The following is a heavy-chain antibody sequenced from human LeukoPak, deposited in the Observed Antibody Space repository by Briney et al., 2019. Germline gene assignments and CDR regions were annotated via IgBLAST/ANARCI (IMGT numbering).Heavy chain of an antibody. CDR2: ISGSDGST. J-gene: IGHJ4*02. CDR3: AKDGLGSGWYDYYFDY. D-gene: IGHD6-19*01. CDR1: GFTFSSYA. V-gene: IGHV3-23*01. Sequence: GGSLRLSCAASGFTFSSYAMSWVRQAPGKGLEWVSAISGSDGSTYYADSVKGRFTISRDNSKNTLYLQMNSLRAEDTAVYYCAKDGLGSGWYDYYFDYWGQGTLVTVSS.